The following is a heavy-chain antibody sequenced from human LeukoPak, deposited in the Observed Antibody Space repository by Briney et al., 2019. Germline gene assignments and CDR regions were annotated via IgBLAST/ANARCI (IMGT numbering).Heavy chain of an antibody. CDR1: GFTFSTYG. CDR2: ISGSGGST. Sequence: TGGSLRLSCAASGFTFSTYGMHWVRQAPGKGLEWVSAISGSGGSTYYADSVKGRFTISRDNSKNTLYLQMNSLRAEDTAVYYCAKGSWPSPKAIPCDYWGQGTLVTVSS. D-gene: IGHD3-10*01. J-gene: IGHJ4*02. V-gene: IGHV3-23*01. CDR3: AKGSWPSPKAIPCDY.